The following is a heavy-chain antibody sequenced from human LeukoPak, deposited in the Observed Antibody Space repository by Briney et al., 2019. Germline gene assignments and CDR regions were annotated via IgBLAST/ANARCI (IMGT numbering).Heavy chain of an antibody. Sequence: PGGSLRLSCAASGLTFSSFWMSWVRQAPGKGLDRVANIKQDGSDKYYVDSVKGRFTISRDNAKNSLFLQMNSLRAEDTAVYYCATGSYDIFTGYYLSYDLWGRGTLVTVSS. J-gene: IGHJ2*01. CDR1: GLTFSSFW. CDR2: IKQDGSDK. CDR3: ATGSYDIFTGYYLSYDL. D-gene: IGHD3-9*01. V-gene: IGHV3-7*05.